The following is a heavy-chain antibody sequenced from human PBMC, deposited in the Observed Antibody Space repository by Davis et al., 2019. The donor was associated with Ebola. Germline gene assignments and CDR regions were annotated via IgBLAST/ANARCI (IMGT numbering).Heavy chain of an antibody. CDR3: ARVPEFYDRSGFYPYYGMDV. Sequence: GGSLRLSCAASGFTFSDYTIIWVRQTPGKGLAWVSSISGSTYYIYYADSLKGRFTISRDNAKNSVHLQMDSLRAEDTAVYYCARVPEFYDRSGFYPYYGMDVWGKGTTVTVSS. J-gene: IGHJ6*04. CDR1: GFTFSDYT. D-gene: IGHD3-22*01. V-gene: IGHV3-21*01. CDR2: ISGSTYYI.